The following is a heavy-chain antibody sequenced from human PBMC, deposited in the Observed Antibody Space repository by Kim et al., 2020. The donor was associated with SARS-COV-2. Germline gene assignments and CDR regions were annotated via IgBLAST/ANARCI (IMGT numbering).Heavy chain of an antibody. J-gene: IGHJ4*02. CDR2: ISSGSGFT. CDR3: ARDLGKAVAGTYGSLDY. CDR1: GFTLSDYS. D-gene: IGHD6-19*01. V-gene: IGHV3-11*06. Sequence: GGSLRLSCAVSGFTLSDYSMTWIRQAPGKGLEWLSHISSGSGFTEYAESVRGRFTISRDNAKKSLYLQMNSLRDEDTAVYYSARDLGKAVAGTYGSLDYWGQGTLVTVSS.